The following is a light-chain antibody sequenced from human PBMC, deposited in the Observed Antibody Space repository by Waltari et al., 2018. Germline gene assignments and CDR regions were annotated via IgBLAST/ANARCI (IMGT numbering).Light chain of an antibody. CDR2: EVT. J-gene: IGLJ1*01. CDR3: CSYASGTTEV. V-gene: IGLV2-23*02. CDR1: SRDVGSYYL. Sequence: QSALTQPAPVSGSPGQSITISCPGSSRDVGSYYLVPWYQQHPGKAPKLIIYEVTQRPSGVSDRFSGSKSGNTASLTISGLQAEDEADYYCCSYASGTTEVFGTGTKVTVL.